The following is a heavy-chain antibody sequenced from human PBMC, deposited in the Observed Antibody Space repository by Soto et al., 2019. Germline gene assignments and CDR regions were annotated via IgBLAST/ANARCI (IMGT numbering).Heavy chain of an antibody. CDR2: ISSSSSYI. V-gene: IGHV3-21*01. CDR3: ARDLHGFDFY. D-gene: IGHD3-9*01. CDR1: GFTFSSYS. Sequence: VGSLRLSCAASGFTFSSYSMNWVRQAPGKGLEWVSSISSSSSYIYYADSVKGRFTISRDNAKNSLYLQMNSLRAEDTAVYYCARDLHGFDFYWGQGTLVTVSS. J-gene: IGHJ4*02.